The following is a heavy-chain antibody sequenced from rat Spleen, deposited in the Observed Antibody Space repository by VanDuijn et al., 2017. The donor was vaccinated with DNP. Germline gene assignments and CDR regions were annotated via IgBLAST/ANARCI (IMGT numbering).Heavy chain of an antibody. V-gene: IGHV5-22*01. CDR2: ISYEGSST. CDR3: ARQDYYFNKGGWFAY. Sequence: EVQLVESGGGXXXPGXXLTLSXXXSGXXXSDXXXAXXXQAXXXGLXXXASISYEGSSTFCGDPVKGRFTISRDNARSALYLQMNSLRPEDTATYYCARQDYYFNKGGWFAYWGQGTLVTVSS. D-gene: IGHD1-12*01. CDR1: GXXXSDXX. J-gene: IGHJ3*01.